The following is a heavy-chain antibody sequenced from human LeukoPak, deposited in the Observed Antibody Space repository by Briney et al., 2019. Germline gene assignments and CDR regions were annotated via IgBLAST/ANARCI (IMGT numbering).Heavy chain of an antibody. Sequence: GRSLRLSCKGSGFSVGDHAMSWVRQAPGQGLEWVGFIRSNAYRGTTEYAASVKGRFTILRDDSNNIAYLQMNSLKTEDTAVYYCSRGPIELWVHNGMDVWGQGTTVTVSS. V-gene: IGHV3-49*04. J-gene: IGHJ6*02. D-gene: IGHD5-18*01. CDR2: IRSNAYRGTT. CDR1: GFSVGDHA. CDR3: SRGPIELWVHNGMDV.